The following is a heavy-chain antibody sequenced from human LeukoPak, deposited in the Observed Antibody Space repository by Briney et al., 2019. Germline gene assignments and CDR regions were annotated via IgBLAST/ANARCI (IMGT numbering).Heavy chain of an antibody. CDR1: GGSFSGYY. CDR3: ARLALYYFFWCVYYIGPRVVGFFDI. Sequence: SETLSLTCAVYGGSFSGYYWSWIRQPPGKGLEWIGEINHSGSTNYNPSLKSRVTISVDTSKNQFSLKLSSVTAAATAVYYCARLALYYFFWCVYYIGPRVVGFFDIWGKGKMVTVFS. V-gene: IGHV4-34*01. J-gene: IGHJ3*02. CDR2: INHSGST. D-gene: IGHD3-3*01.